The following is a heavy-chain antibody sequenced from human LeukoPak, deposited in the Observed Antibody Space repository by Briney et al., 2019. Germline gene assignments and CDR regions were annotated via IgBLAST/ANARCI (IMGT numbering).Heavy chain of an antibody. CDR1: GFTVRSNY. J-gene: IGHJ4*02. V-gene: IGHV3-53*01. CDR3: ARDASKDTAMATTSSFDY. CDR2: IYSGGST. Sequence: GGSLRLSCAASGFTVRSNYMSWVRQAPGKGLEWVSVIYSGGSTYYADSVKGRFTISRDNSKNTLYLQMNSLRAEDTAVYYCARDASKDTAMATTSSFDYWGQGTLVTVSS. D-gene: IGHD5-18*01.